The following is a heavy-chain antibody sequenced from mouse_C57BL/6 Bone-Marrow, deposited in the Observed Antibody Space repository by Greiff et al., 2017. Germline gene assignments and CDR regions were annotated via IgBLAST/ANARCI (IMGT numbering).Heavy chain of an antibody. J-gene: IGHJ2*01. V-gene: IGHV6-3*01. CDR2: IRLKSDNYAT. CDR3: TGRGFFDY. Sequence: DVKLVESGGGLVQPGGSMKLSCVASGFTFSNYWMNWVRQSPEQGLEWVAQIRLKSDNYATHYAESVKGRFTISRDDSKSSVYLQMNNLRAEDTGIYYCTGRGFFDYWGQGTTLTVSS. CDR1: GFTFSNYW. D-gene: IGHD3-1*01.